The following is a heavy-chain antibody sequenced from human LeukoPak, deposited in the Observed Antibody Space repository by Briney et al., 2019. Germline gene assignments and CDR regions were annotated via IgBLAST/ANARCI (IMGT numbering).Heavy chain of an antibody. D-gene: IGHD3-10*01. J-gene: IGHJ4*02. CDR1: GFTFSSHG. Sequence: PGRSLRLSCAASGFTFSSHGMHWVRQAPGKGLEWVAVIWYDGSNKYYADSVKGRFTISRDNSKNTLYLQMNSLRAEDTAVYYCARENYGSGNHEDYWGQGTLVTVSS. V-gene: IGHV3-33*01. CDR3: ARENYGSGNHEDY. CDR2: IWYDGSNK.